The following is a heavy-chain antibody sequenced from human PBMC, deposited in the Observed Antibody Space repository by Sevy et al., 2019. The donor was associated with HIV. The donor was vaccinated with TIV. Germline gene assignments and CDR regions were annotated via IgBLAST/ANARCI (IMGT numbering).Heavy chain of an antibody. CDR2: ISGSGGST. CDR3: AKDGRSRGIPAIDY. J-gene: IGHJ4*02. D-gene: IGHD3-16*01. V-gene: IGHV3-23*01. CDR1: GFTFSSYA. Sequence: GGSLRLSCAASGFTFSSYAMSWVRQAPGKGLEWVSAISGSGGSTYYADSVKGRFTISRDNSKNTLYLQMNSLRAEDTAVYYCAKDGRSRGIPAIDYWGQGTLVTVSS.